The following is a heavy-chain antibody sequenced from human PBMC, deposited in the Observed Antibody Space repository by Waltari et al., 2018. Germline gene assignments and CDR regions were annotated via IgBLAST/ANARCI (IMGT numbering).Heavy chain of an antibody. CDR2: ISSGSSYI. Sequence: EVQLVESGGGLFKPGGSLRLSCAASGFSFRTSTMHWVRQAPGKGLEWVSSISSGSSYIYYADSVKVRFTISRDNTKNSLYLQMNSLRAEDTAVYYCARDGGEQRLVPWGQGTLVTVSS. CDR1: GFSFRTST. J-gene: IGHJ4*02. D-gene: IGHD6-13*01. CDR3: ARDGGEQRLVP. V-gene: IGHV3-21*06.